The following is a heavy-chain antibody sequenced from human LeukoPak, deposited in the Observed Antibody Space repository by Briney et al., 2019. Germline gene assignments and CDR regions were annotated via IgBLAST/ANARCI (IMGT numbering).Heavy chain of an antibody. D-gene: IGHD5-24*01. J-gene: IGHJ4*02. CDR2: ITPIFGTA. Sequence: VASVKVSCKASGGTFSSYAISWVRQAPGQGLEWMGGITPIFGTANYAQKFQGRVTITADESTSTAYMELSSLRSEDTAVYYCAREGGDGYNFHYWGQGTLVTVSS. CDR1: GGTFSSYA. CDR3: AREGGDGYNFHY. V-gene: IGHV1-69*13.